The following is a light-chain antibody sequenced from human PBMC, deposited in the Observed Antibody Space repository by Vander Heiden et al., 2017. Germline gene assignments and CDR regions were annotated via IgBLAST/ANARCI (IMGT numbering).Light chain of an antibody. CDR2: GNV. CDR3: QSYDNSLSAWV. Sequence: QSVLTQPPSVSGAPGQRVTISCTGSSSNIGAGYDVHWYQQLPLTAPKLLIYGNVKRPSGVPDRISGSKSGTSASLAITGLQADDEADYYCQSYDNSLSAWVFGGGTKLTVL. V-gene: IGLV1-40*01. CDR1: SSNIGAGYD. J-gene: IGLJ3*02.